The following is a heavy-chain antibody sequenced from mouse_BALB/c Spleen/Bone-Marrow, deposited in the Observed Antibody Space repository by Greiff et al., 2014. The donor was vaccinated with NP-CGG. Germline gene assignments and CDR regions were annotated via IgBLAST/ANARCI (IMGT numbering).Heavy chain of an antibody. V-gene: IGHV1-9*01. CDR2: ILPGSGST. J-gene: IGHJ3*01. Sequence: VQLQQSGAELMKPGASVKISCKATGYTFNSYWIEWVKQRPGHGLEWIGEILPGSGSTYYNEKFKGKATFTTDTSSNTAYMQLSSLTSEDSAVYYCARGGYGYLFAYWGQGTLVTVSA. CDR1: GYTFNSYW. CDR3: ARGGYGYLFAY. D-gene: IGHD2-2*01.